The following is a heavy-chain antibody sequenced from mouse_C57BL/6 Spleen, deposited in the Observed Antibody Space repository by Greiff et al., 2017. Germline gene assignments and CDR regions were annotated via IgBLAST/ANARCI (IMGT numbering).Heavy chain of an antibody. V-gene: IGHV1-55*01. CDR3: AYYYGSSYVYFDV. CDR2: LYPGSGST. CDR1: GYTFTSYW. Sequence: QVQLQQPGAELVKPGASVKLSCKASGYTFTSYWITWVKQRPGQGLEWIGDLYPGSGSTNYNEKFKSKATLTVDPSSSTAYMQLSSLTSADSAVYYCAYYYGSSYVYFDVWGTGTTVTVAS. J-gene: IGHJ1*03. D-gene: IGHD1-1*01.